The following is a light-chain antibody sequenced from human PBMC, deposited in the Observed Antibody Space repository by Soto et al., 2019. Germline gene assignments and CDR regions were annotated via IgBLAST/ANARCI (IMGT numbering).Light chain of an antibody. CDR2: VAS. CDR1: QSVSSN. J-gene: IGKJ1*01. Sequence: EIVMTQSPATLSVSPGERATLSCRASQSVSSNLAWYQQKPGQAPRLLIYVASTRATGIPARFSGSGSGTEFTPTISSLQSEDFAGYYCQQYNNWPRRTFGQGTKVEIK. CDR3: QQYNNWPRRT. V-gene: IGKV3-15*01.